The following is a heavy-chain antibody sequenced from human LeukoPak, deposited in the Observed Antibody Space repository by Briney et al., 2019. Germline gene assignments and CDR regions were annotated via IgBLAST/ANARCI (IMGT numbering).Heavy chain of an antibody. CDR2: INPNSGGT. V-gene: IGHV1-2*06. J-gene: IGHJ4*02. Sequence: ASVKVSCKAPGYTFTGYYMHWVRQAPGQGLEWMGRINPNSGGTNYAQKFQGRVTMTRDTSISTAYMELSRLRSDDTAVYYCAIEDIAVAGWVLDYWGQGTLVTVSS. CDR3: AIEDIAVAGWVLDY. D-gene: IGHD6-19*01. CDR1: GYTFTGYY.